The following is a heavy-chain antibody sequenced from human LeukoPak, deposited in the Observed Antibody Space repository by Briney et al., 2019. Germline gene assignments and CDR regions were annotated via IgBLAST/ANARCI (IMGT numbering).Heavy chain of an antibody. CDR3: ASHVLYAFDI. CDR2: IHSSGIT. J-gene: IGHJ3*02. Sequence: SETLSLTCTVSGGSISSSYWSWIRQPAGKGLDWIGRIHSSGITNYNPSLNSRVTMSADTSKNQFSVRLTSVTAADTAVYYCASHVLYAFDIWGLGTMVTVSS. D-gene: IGHD3-16*01. CDR1: GGSISSSY. V-gene: IGHV4-4*07.